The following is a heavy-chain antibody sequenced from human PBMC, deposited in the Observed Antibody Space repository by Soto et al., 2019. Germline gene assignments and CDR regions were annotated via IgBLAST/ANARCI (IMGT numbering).Heavy chain of an antibody. V-gene: IGHV3-64*01. D-gene: IGHD3-16*01. Sequence: GGSLRLSCAASGFTFSSYAMHWVRQAPGKGLEYVSAITSNGGNTDYASSVKGRFTISRDNSKNTLYLQMGSLRAEDMAVYYCARHVPFRYGIDVLSQRTTVTVS. J-gene: IGHJ6*02. CDR1: GFTFSSYA. CDR3: ARHVPFRYGIDV. CDR2: ITSNGGNT.